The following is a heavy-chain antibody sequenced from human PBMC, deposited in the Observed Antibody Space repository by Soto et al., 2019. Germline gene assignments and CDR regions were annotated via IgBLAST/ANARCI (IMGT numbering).Heavy chain of an antibody. D-gene: IGHD4-4*01. V-gene: IGHV3-66*01. J-gene: IGHJ4*02. CDR1: GFTFSSYG. CDR2: IYSGGST. CDR3: AREHDYIYYFDY. Sequence: GGSLRLSCAASGFTFSSYGMHWVRQAPGKGLEWVSVIYSGGSTYYADSVKGRFTISRDNSKNTLYLQMNSLRAEDTAVYYCAREHDYIYYFDYWGQGTLVTVSS.